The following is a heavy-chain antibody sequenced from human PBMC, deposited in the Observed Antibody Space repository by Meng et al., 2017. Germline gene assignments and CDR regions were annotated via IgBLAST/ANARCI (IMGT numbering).Heavy chain of an antibody. CDR1: GNTFTSYA. Sequence: QGQVVQSGSDVKKPGESVKGSFTASGNTFTSYAMNWVRQATGQGLEWMGWINTNTGNPTYAQGFTGRFVFSLDTSVSTAYLQISSLKAEDTAVYYCATISPRDSSGLSFDYWGQGTLVTVSS. J-gene: IGHJ4*02. V-gene: IGHV7-4-1*02. CDR3: ATISPRDSSGLSFDY. D-gene: IGHD3-22*01. CDR2: INTNTGNP.